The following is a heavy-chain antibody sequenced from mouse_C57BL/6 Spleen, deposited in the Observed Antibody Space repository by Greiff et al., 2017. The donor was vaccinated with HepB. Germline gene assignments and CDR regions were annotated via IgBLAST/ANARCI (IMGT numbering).Heavy chain of an antibody. D-gene: IGHD4-1*01. CDR2: ISYDGSN. V-gene: IGHV3-6*01. J-gene: IGHJ4*01. Sequence: EVQLQQSGPGLVKPSQSLSLTCSVTGYSITSGYYWNWIRQFPGNKLEWMGYISYDGSNNYNPSLKNRISITRDTSKNQFFLKLNSVTTEDTATDYCARELGRDYAMDYWGQGTSVTVSS. CDR3: ARELGRDYAMDY. CDR1: GYSITSGYY.